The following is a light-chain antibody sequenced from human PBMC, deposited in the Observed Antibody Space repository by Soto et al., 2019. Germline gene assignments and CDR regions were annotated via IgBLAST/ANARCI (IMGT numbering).Light chain of an antibody. V-gene: IGKV4-1*01. CDR1: RSVLYKSNNKNH. CDR2: WAS. CDR3: QQYFDVPFT. J-gene: IGKJ4*01. Sequence: ETVLTQSPYSLAVSLVEIATVNCKCIRSVLYKSNNKNHLAWYQQKPGQPPQLIIYWASTRESGVPERFSGSGSGTDFTLTISSLEAEDVAFYWCQQYFDVPFTFRGGTKVDI.